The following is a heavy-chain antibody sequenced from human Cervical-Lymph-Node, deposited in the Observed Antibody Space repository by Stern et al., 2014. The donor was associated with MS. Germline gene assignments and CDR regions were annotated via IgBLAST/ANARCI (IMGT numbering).Heavy chain of an antibody. CDR2: ITNVGST. D-gene: IGHD1-1*01. Sequence: VQLVESGGGVIQPGGSLRLSCTASGFTDSRDYMTWVRRAPGTELECVSLITNVGSTFYTDSVKGRFTISRDDSKNTVYLHMTSLRAEDTAMYYCARDTSSPERSDWWGQGTLVTVSS. V-gene: IGHV3-53*01. CDR3: ARDTSSPERSDW. J-gene: IGHJ4*02. CDR1: GFTDSRDY.